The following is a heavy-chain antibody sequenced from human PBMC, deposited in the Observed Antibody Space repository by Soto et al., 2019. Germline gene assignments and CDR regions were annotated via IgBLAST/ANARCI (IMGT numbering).Heavy chain of an antibody. CDR2: ISNTDGRT. D-gene: IGHD5-18*01. J-gene: IGHJ4*02. V-gene: IGHV3-23*01. CDR1: GFTFSNYD. CDR3: ATLNSFGSDY. Sequence: GGSLRLSCAASGFTFSNYDMGWVRQAPGKGLEWVSAISNTDGRTYYADSVKGRFTISRDNSKNMLYLQMNSLRAEDTAVYYCATLNSFGSDYWGQGTLVTVSS.